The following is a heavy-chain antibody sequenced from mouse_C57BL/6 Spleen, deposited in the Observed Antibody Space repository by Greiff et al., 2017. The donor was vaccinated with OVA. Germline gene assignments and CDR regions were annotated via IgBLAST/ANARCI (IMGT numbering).Heavy chain of an antibody. CDR3: ARWGSYTFDY. V-gene: IGHV1-64*01. J-gene: IGHJ2*01. CDR1: GYTFTSYW. Sequence: VQLQQPGAELVKPGASVKLSCKASGYTFTSYWMHWVKQRPGQGLEWIGMIHPSSGSTNYNEKFKSKATLTVDKSSSTAYMQLSSLTSEDSAVYYCARWGSYTFDYWGQGTTLTVSS. D-gene: IGHD1-1*02. CDR2: IHPSSGST.